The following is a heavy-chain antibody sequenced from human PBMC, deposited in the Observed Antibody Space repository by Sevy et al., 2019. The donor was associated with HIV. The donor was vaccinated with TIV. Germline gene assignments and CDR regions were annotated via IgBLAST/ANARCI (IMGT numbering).Heavy chain of an antibody. Sequence: ASVKVSCKVSGYTLTELSMHWVRQAPGKGLEWMGGFDPEDGETIYAQKFQGRVTMTEDTSIDTAYMELSSLRSEDTAVYYCATFSRYYDSSGYPYWGQGTLVTVSS. CDR2: FDPEDGET. CDR3: ATFSRYYDSSGYPY. J-gene: IGHJ4*02. D-gene: IGHD3-22*01. V-gene: IGHV1-24*01. CDR1: GYTLTELS.